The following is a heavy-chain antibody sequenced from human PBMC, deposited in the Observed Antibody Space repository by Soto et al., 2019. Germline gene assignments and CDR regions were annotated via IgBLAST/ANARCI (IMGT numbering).Heavy chain of an antibody. Sequence: QVQLVQSGAEVKKPGSSVKVSCKASGGTFSSYAISWVRQAPGQGLEWMGGIIPIFGTANYAQKFQGRVTIAADESMSTAYMELSSLRSDDTAVYYCASPAAGTGSYYYGMDVWGQGTTVTVSS. CDR3: ASPAAGTGSYYYGMDV. D-gene: IGHD6-13*01. CDR2: IIPIFGTA. J-gene: IGHJ6*02. CDR1: GGTFSSYA. V-gene: IGHV1-69*12.